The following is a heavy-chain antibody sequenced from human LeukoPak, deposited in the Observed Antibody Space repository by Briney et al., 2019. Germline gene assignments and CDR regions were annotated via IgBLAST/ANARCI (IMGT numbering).Heavy chain of an antibody. D-gene: IGHD5-18*01. CDR1: GFTFSSYA. CDR3: AKALGYSYGRTDFDY. CDR2: ISGSGGST. J-gene: IGHJ4*02. Sequence: GGSLRLSCAASGFTFSSYAMSWVRQAPGKGLEWVSAISGSGGSTYYADSVKGRFTISRDNSENTLYLQMNSLRAEDTAVYYCAKALGYSYGRTDFDYWGQGTLVTVSS. V-gene: IGHV3-23*01.